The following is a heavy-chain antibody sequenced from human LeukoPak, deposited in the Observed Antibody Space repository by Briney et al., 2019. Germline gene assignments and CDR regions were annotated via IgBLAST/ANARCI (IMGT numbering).Heavy chain of an antibody. CDR3: AREMDEDIGVPRTFDY. CDR1: GFTFSSYG. V-gene: IGHV3-33*01. J-gene: IGHJ4*02. D-gene: IGHD2-2*01. CDR2: IWYDGSNK. Sequence: GRSLRLSCAASGFTFSSYGMHWVRQAPGKGLEWVAVIWYDGSNKYYADSVKGRFTISRDNSKNSLYLQMNSLRAEDTAVYYCAREMDEDIGVPRTFDYWGQGTLVTVSS.